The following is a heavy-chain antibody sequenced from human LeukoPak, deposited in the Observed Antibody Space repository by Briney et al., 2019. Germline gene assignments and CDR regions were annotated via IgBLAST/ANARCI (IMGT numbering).Heavy chain of an antibody. CDR2: IYSVGST. CDR3: AGSLAYCGGDCRLGDF. D-gene: IGHD2-21*02. Sequence: GGSLRLSRAASGFTVRSNYMSWVRQAPGKGLEWVSVIYSVGSTYHAESVKGRFTISRDNSKNTLYLQMNSLRAEDTAVYYCAGSLAYCGGDCRLGDFWGQGTLVTVSS. J-gene: IGHJ4*02. CDR1: GFTVRSNY. V-gene: IGHV3-66*01.